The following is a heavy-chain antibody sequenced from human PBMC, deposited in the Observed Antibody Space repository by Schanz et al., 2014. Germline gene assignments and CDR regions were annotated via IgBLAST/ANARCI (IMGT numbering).Heavy chain of an antibody. V-gene: IGHV4-31*03. Sequence: QVQLQESGPGLVKPSQTLSLSCTVSGGSVSSGRYYWSWIRQFPGKGLELIGYVLYSGSTHYNPSLKSRVSISVDTSKNQFSLNLSSATAADTAIYYCARVSHVYRYYYIDFWGKGTTVTVSS. CDR1: GGSVSSGRYY. CDR2: VLYSGST. J-gene: IGHJ6*03. D-gene: IGHD3-16*02. CDR3: ARVSHVYRYYYIDF.